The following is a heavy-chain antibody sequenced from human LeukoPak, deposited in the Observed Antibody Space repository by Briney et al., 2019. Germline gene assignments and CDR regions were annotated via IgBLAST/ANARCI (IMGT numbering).Heavy chain of an antibody. V-gene: IGHV4-39*01. CDR2: IYYSENT. Sequence: SETLSLTCTGSGGTISSSSYYWGWIRQPPGKGLEWIGSIYYSENTYYYPSLKLRVTISVDTSKNQFSLKLSSVTAADTAVYYCARHSNCSGGSCINWFDPWGQGTLVTVSS. CDR3: ARHSNCSGGSCINWFDP. D-gene: IGHD2-15*01. J-gene: IGHJ5*02. CDR1: GGTISSSSYY.